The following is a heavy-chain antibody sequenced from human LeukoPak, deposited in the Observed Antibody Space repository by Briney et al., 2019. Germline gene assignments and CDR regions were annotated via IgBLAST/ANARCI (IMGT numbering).Heavy chain of an antibody. D-gene: IGHD3-22*01. CDR3: ARPMTDYCDRSGYCGLYGL. CDR1: GGTFMTDV. CDR2: IIPISDSP. J-gene: IGHJ4*02. V-gene: IGHV1-69*06. Sequence: ASVKVSCKASGGTFMTDVFSWVRQCPGQALGWMGGIIPISDSPHSAQRFQGRVTITADKSTSTVNMELSNLTSEDTAVYYCARPMTDYCDRSGYCGLYGLWGQGTLVTVSS.